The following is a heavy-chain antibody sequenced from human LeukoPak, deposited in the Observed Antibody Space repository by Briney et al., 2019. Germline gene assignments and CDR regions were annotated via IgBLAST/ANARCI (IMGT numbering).Heavy chain of an antibody. V-gene: IGHV4-31*03. CDR1: GGSISSGGYY. CDR3: ASLGIAARYYYYMDV. D-gene: IGHD6-6*01. CDR2: IYYSGST. J-gene: IGHJ6*03. Sequence: SETLSLTCTVSGGSISSGGYYWSWIRQHPGKGLEWIGYIYYSGSTYYNPSLKGRVTISVDTSKNQFSLKLSSVTAADTAVYYCASLGIAARYYYYMDVWGKGTTVTVSS.